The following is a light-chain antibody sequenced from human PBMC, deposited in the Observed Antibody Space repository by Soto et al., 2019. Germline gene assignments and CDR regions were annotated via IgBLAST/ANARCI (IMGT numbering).Light chain of an antibody. Sequence: DIQMTQSPYSLSAAVGDRVTITCRASQNINTYLNWYQQKPGKAPKLLIFDAASLQSGVPSRFSGSGSRTDFPLTITSLQPEDFATYYCQQTSSAPFTFGPGTKVDIK. CDR1: QNINTY. V-gene: IGKV1-39*01. CDR3: QQTSSAPFT. CDR2: DAA. J-gene: IGKJ3*01.